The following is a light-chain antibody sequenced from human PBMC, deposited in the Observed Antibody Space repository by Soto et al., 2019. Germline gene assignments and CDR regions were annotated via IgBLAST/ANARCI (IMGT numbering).Light chain of an antibody. CDR1: QSISKW. CDR2: DAS. V-gene: IGKV1-5*01. J-gene: IGKJ2*01. Sequence: DIQLTQSPSTLSASVGDRVTITCRASQSISKWLAWYQHKPGKAPNLLIFDASRLQRGVPSRFNASGSGTEFTLTIDGRQPDDFATYYCQQYNHHSSSPFGQGTKLES. CDR3: QQYNHHSSSP.